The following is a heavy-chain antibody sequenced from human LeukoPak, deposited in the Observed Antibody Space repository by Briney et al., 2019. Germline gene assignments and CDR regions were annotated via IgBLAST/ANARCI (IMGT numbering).Heavy chain of an antibody. CDR3: AKDIYADYFQH. V-gene: IGHV3-23*01. J-gene: IGHJ1*01. CDR2: ISGSGGST. D-gene: IGHD5/OR15-5a*01. Sequence: GGSLRLSCAASGFTFSSYAMSGVRQAPGKGLEWVSAISGSGGSTDYSDSVQGRVTILRDNSKNTLYLQMNSLRAEDTAVYYCAKDIYADYFQHWGQGTLVTVSS. CDR1: GFTFSSYA.